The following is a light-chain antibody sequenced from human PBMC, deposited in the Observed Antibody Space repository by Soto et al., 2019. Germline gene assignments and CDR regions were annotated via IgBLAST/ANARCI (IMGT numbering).Light chain of an antibody. CDR1: RNVSIY. J-gene: IGKJ2*01. CDR3: QQFNVYPYT. V-gene: IGKV1-39*01. CDR2: RGS. Sequence: EIPLTQSPSSLAASVGDRLTLTCRASRNVSIYLNWYQQTPGKAPNLLIYRGSSLQSGVPSRFSGSGSGTEFTLTIVSLQPDDFAVYYCQQFNVYPYTFGRGTKLEIK.